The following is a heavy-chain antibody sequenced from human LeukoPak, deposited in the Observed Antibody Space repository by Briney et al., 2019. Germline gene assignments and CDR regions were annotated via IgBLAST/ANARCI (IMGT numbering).Heavy chain of an antibody. D-gene: IGHD5-12*01. CDR1: GFTFSSYS. Sequence: GGSLRLSCAASGFTFSSYSMNWVRQAPGKGLEWVSSISSSSSYIYYADSVKGRFTISRDNAKNSLYLQMNSLRAEDTAVYYCARASAPGYSSNWFDPWGQGTLVTVSS. CDR2: ISSSSSYI. J-gene: IGHJ5*02. CDR3: ARASAPGYSSNWFDP. V-gene: IGHV3-21*01.